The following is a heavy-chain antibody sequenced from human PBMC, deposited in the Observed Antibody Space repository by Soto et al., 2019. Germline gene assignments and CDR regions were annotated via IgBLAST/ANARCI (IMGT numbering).Heavy chain of an antibody. CDR3: ARRATGTQFFYYYYYGIDV. CDR2: IDPSDSYT. V-gene: IGHV5-10-1*01. Sequence: GESLKISCKGSGYSFTSYWISWVRQMPGKGLEWMGRIDPSDSYTNYSPSFQGHVTISADKSISTAYLQWSSLKASDTAMYYCARRATGTQFFYYYYYGIDVWGQGTTVTVSS. J-gene: IGHJ6*02. D-gene: IGHD3-3*01. CDR1: GYSFTSYW.